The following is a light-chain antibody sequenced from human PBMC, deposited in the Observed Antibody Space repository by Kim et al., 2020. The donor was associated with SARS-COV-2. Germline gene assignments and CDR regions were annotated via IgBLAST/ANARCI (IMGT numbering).Light chain of an antibody. CDR1: ALPKQY. CDR3: QTADSSGTWV. V-gene: IGLV3-25*03. Sequence: VSPGQTARIICSGDALPKQYAYWFQQRSGQAPRLVMFKDSERPSGIPERFSGSGSGTTVTLTISGVQPEDEADYYCQTADSSGTWVFGGGTQLTVL. CDR2: KDS. J-gene: IGLJ3*02.